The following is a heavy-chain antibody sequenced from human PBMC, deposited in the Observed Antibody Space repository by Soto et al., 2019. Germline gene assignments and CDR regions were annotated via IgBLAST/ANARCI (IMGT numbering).Heavy chain of an antibody. D-gene: IGHD1-20*01. V-gene: IGHV2-70*13. Sequence: SGPTLVNPTETLTLTCTFSGFSLTSPGMCVSWIRQPPGKALEWLALIERDDDDKYYSTSLKTRLTISKDTRKNQVVLKMANMDPADTGTYYCARSIRGPRRFNGMDVWGQGTAVTVSS. CDR2: IERDDDDK. CDR1: GFSLTSPGMC. CDR3: ARSIRGPRRFNGMDV. J-gene: IGHJ6*02.